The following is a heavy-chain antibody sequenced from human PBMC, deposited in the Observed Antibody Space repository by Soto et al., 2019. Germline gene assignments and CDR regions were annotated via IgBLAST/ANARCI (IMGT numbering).Heavy chain of an antibody. CDR2: IYYSGST. J-gene: IGHJ4*02. Sequence: SETLSLTCTVSGGSISSSSYYWGWIRQPPGKGLEWIGSIYYSGSTYYNPSLKSRVTISVDTSKNQFSLKLSSVTAADTAVYYCARQYYYGSGSYYLGVIDYWGQGTLVTVSS. V-gene: IGHV4-39*01. D-gene: IGHD3-10*01. CDR3: ARQYYYGSGSYYLGVIDY. CDR1: GGSISSSSYY.